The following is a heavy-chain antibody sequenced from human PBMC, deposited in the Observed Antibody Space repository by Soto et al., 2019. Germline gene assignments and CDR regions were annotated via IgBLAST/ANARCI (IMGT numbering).Heavy chain of an antibody. CDR3: ARALVLYSWCMLRGGLRH. D-gene: IGHD2-8*01. CDR1: GYTFTSYA. Sequence: VSVKVSCKASGYTFTSYAMHWVRQAPGQRLEWMGWINAGNGNTKYSQKFQGRVTITRDTSASTAYMELSSLRSEDTAVYYCARALVLYSWCMLRGGLRHWGQGTLVTVSS. J-gene: IGHJ4*02. V-gene: IGHV1-3*01. CDR2: INAGNGNT.